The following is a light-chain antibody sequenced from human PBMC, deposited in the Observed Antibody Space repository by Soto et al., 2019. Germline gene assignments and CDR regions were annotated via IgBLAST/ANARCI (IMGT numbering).Light chain of an antibody. Sequence: QSVLTQPASVSGSPGQSITISCTGTRSDVGGYNYVSWYQQHPGKAPKLMIYEVSNRPSGVSNRFSGSNSGNTASLTISGLQAEDEADYYCSSYTINSTMVFGGGTKLTV. CDR3: SSYTINSTMV. CDR1: RSDVGGYNY. J-gene: IGLJ2*01. CDR2: EVS. V-gene: IGLV2-14*01.